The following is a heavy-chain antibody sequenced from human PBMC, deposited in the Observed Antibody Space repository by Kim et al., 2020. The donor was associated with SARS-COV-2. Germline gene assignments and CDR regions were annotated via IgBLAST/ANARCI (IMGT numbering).Heavy chain of an antibody. CDR1: GGSFSGYY. CDR3: ARRYFPRDDCSSTSCPPRNAFDI. CDR2: INHSGST. J-gene: IGHJ3*02. Sequence: SETLSLTCAVYGGSFSGYYWSWIRQPPGKGLEWIGEINHSGSTNYNPSLKSRVTISVDTSKNQFSLKLSSVTAADTAVYYCARRYFPRDDCSSTSCPPRNAFDIWGQGTMVTVSS. V-gene: IGHV4-34*01. D-gene: IGHD2-2*01.